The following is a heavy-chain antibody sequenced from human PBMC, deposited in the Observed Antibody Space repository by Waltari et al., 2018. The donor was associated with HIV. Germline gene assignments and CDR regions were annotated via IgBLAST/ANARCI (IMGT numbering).Heavy chain of an antibody. J-gene: IGHJ4*02. D-gene: IGHD3-22*01. Sequence: EVQLVESGGGLVQPGRSLRRSCAASGFTFEDYAMYWARHAPGKGLEWVSGISWNSGSIGYADSVKGRFTISRDNAKNSLYLQMNSLRAEDTALYYCAKEAYYDSSGPLGYWGQGTLVTVSS. V-gene: IGHV3-9*01. CDR1: GFTFEDYA. CDR3: AKEAYYDSSGPLGY. CDR2: ISWNSGSI.